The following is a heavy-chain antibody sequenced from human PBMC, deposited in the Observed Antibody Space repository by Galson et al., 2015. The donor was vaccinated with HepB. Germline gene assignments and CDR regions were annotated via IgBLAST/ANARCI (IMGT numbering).Heavy chain of an antibody. CDR3: ARVTGDDIAFDI. CDR2: MNPNSGNT. D-gene: IGHD2-21*01. V-gene: IGHV1-8*01. Sequence: SVKVSCKASGYTFTRYDINWVRQATGQGLEWMGWMNPNSGNTGYAQKFQGRVTMTRNTSISTAYMELSSLRSEDTAVYYCARVTGDDIAFDIWGQGTMVTVSS. CDR1: GYTFTRYD. J-gene: IGHJ3*02.